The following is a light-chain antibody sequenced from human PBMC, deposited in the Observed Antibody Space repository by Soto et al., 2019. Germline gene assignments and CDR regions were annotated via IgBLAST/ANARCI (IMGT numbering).Light chain of an antibody. CDR3: QQSGSSPPT. V-gene: IGKV3-20*01. CDR2: GAS. CDR1: QSVSSSY. J-gene: IGKJ1*01. Sequence: EIVLTQSPGTLSLSPGERATLSCRASQSVSSSYLAWYQQKPGQAPRLLIYGASSRATGIPDRFSGSGSGTDFTLTISRLAPEDFAVYYCQQSGSSPPTFGQGTKVEIK.